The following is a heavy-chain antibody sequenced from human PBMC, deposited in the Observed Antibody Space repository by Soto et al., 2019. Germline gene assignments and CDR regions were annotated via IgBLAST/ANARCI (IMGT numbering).Heavy chain of an antibody. CDR1: GYTFTSYG. Sequence: QVQLVQSGAEVKKPGASVKVSCKASGYTFTSYGISWVRQAPGQGLEWMGWISAYNGNTNYAQKLQGRVTMTTDTYTSTAYRGRRGLGPGDTAVYYCAREMVPGIGYGGWLLDGVDVWGQGTTVSVSS. J-gene: IGHJ6*02. V-gene: IGHV1-18*01. CDR3: AREMVPGIGYGGWLLDGVDV. CDR2: ISAYNGNT. D-gene: IGHD2-8*01.